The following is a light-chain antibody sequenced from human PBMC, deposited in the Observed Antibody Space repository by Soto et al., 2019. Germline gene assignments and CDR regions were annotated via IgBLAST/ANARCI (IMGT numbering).Light chain of an antibody. CDR1: QSVSSN. CDR3: QQYNNWPPYT. V-gene: IGKV3-15*01. CDR2: GAS. J-gene: IGKJ2*01. Sequence: EIVMTQSPATLSVSPGERATLSCRASQSVSSNLAWYQQNPGQAPRLLIYGASTRATGIPARFSGSGSGTEFTLTISSLQYEDVAVYYCQQYNNWPPYTFGQGTKLEIK.